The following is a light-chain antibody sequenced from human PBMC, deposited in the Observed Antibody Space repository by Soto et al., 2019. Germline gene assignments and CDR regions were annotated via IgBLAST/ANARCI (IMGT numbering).Light chain of an antibody. J-gene: IGKJ1*01. V-gene: IGKV3-15*01. Sequence: EIVMTQSPATLSVSPGERATLSCRASQSVSNNLAWYQQKPGQAPRLLIYGASTRATGIPARFSGSGSGPEFTLAVSSLQSEDFAVYYCQQYNTWPLTFGEGTKVEIK. CDR3: QQYNTWPLT. CDR1: QSVSNN. CDR2: GAS.